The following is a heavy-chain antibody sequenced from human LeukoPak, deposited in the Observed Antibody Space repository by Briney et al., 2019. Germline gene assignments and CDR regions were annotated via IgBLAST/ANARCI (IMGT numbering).Heavy chain of an antibody. CDR1: GGSISSYY. Sequence: SETLSLTCTVSGGSISSYYWSWTRQPAGKGLEWIGRIYTSGSTNYNPSLKSRVTMSVDTSKNQFSLKLSSVTAADTAVYYCARYHYYDSSGYGSEAFDIWGQGTMVTVSS. CDR2: IYTSGST. V-gene: IGHV4-4*07. J-gene: IGHJ3*02. CDR3: ARYHYYDSSGYGSEAFDI. D-gene: IGHD3-22*01.